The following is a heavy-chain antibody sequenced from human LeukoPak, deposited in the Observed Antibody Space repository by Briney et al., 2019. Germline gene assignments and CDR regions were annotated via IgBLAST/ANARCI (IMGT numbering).Heavy chain of an antibody. V-gene: IGHV3-43*02. J-gene: IGHJ4*02. Sequence: GGSLRLSCAASGFTFDDYAMHWVRQPPGKSLEWVPLISGDGGSTYYADSVKGRFTVSRDNSKNSLYLQMNSLRTEDTALYYCAKDISRNFVVVPAADYWGQGTLVTVSS. CDR1: GFTFDDYA. CDR3: AKDISRNFVVVPAADY. D-gene: IGHD2-2*01. CDR2: ISGDGGST.